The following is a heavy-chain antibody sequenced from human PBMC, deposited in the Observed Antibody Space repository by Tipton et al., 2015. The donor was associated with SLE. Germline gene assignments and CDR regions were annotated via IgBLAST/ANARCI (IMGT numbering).Heavy chain of an antibody. V-gene: IGHV4-59*01. CDR2: IYYSGST. J-gene: IGHJ3*02. CDR1: GGSISSYY. D-gene: IGHD6-19*01. CDR3: ARGGDSGVWYSSGQDAFDI. Sequence: TLSLTCTVSGGSISSYYWSWIRQPPGKGLEWIGYIYYSGSTNYNPSLKSRVTISVDTSKNQFSLKLSSVTAADTAVYYCARGGDSGVWYSSGQDAFDIWGQGTMVTVSS.